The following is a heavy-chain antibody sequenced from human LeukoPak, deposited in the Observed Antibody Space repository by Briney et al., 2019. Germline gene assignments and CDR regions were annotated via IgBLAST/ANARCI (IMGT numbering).Heavy chain of an antibody. J-gene: IGHJ6*02. D-gene: IGHD3-16*01. CDR2: ISAYNGNT. V-gene: IGHV1-18*04. CDR1: GYTFTSYY. CDR3: ARDSYDYVWGSQLYYYGMDV. Sequence: GASVKASCKASGYTFTSYYMHWVRQAPGQGLEWMGWISAYNGNTNYAQKLQGRVTMTTDTSTSTAYMELRSLRSDDTAVYYCARDSYDYVWGSQLYYYGMDVWGQGTTVTVSS.